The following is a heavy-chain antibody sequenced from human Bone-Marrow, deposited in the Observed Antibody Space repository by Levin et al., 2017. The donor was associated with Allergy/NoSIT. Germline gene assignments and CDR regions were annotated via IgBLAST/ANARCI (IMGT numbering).Heavy chain of an antibody. D-gene: IGHD2-21*02. J-gene: IGHJ4*02. Sequence: GESLKISCKASGYTFINYDINWVRQAPGQGLEWMGWMNPNIGNTGYAQRFQGRVTMTSDTSISTAYLELSSLRSEDTAVYYCARGRGDIVRVTAIPDYWGQGTLVTVSS. CDR3: ARGRGDIVRVTAIPDY. CDR1: GYTFINYD. CDR2: MNPNIGNT. V-gene: IGHV1-8*01.